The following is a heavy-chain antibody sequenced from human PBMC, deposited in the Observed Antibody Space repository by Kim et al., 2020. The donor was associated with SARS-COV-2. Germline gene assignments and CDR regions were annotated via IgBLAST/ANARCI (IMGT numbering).Heavy chain of an antibody. CDR2: VHYTGGT. D-gene: IGHD3-3*01. CDR1: SDFINSYY. CDR3: TRSHGGY. Sequence: SETLSLTCTVSSDFINSYYWTWVRQPPGKGLQWIGNVHYTGGTNYNLPLKSRVTISLDTSKNQFSLNLTSVTAADTLIYYCTRSHGGYWGQGILVTVSS. V-gene: IGHV4-59*01. J-gene: IGHJ4*02.